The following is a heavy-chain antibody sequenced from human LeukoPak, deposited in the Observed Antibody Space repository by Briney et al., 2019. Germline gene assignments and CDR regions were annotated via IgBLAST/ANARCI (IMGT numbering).Heavy chain of an antibody. CDR1: GGSISSSSYY. D-gene: IGHD1-1*01. J-gene: IGHJ4*02. Sequence: SETLSFTCTVSGGSISSSSYYWGWIRQPPGKGLEWIGSIYYSGSTYYNPSLKSRVTISVDTSKNQFSLKLSSVTAADTAVYYCARLNWNYYFDYWGQGTLVTVSS. CDR3: ARLNWNYYFDY. V-gene: IGHV4-39*01. CDR2: IYYSGST.